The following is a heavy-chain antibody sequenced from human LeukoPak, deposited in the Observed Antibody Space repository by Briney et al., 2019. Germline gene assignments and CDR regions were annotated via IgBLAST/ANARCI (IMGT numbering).Heavy chain of an antibody. CDR1: GFTFNNYG. V-gene: IGHV3-30*02. CDR2: IRYDGSNK. J-gene: IGHJ4*02. Sequence: PGGSLGLSCAASGFTFNNYGMHWVRQAPGKGLEWVTFIRYDGSNKYCADSVKGRFTTSRDNSKNTLYLQMNSLRTEETAIYYCAKVDLWSGYYTGIEYWGQGTLVTVSS. CDR3: AKVDLWSGYYTGIEY. D-gene: IGHD3-3*01.